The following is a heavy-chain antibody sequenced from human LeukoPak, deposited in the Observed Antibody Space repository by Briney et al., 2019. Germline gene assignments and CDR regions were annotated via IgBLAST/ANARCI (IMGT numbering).Heavy chain of an antibody. V-gene: IGHV1-18*01. CDR2: ISPYNGNT. CDR3: ATYCGGDCYTGY. Sequence: ASVKVSCKASGYTFTSYGISWVRQAPGQGLEWLGWISPYNGNTNYAQKPQGRVTMTTDTSTSTAYMELRSLRSDDTAVYYCATYCGGDCYTGYWGRGTLVTVSS. D-gene: IGHD2-21*02. J-gene: IGHJ4*02. CDR1: GYTFTSYG.